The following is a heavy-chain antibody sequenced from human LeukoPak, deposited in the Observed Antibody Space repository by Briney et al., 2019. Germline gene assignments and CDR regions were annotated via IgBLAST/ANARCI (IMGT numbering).Heavy chain of an antibody. J-gene: IGHJ4*02. CDR1: GFTVSNNY. D-gene: IGHD3-22*01. Sequence: PGGSLRLSCAASGFTVSNNYMSWVRQAPGKGLEWVSVIYRDGSTYYADSVKGRFTISRDNSKNTLFLQMNSLRAEDTAVYYCARDTYEKNYFDYWGRGTLVTVSS. V-gene: IGHV3-53*01. CDR2: IYRDGST. CDR3: ARDTYEKNYFDY.